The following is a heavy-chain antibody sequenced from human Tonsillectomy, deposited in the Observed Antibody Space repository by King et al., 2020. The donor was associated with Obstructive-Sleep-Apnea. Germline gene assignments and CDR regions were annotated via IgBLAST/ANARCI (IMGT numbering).Heavy chain of an antibody. CDR3: ARGEVGIQLWFAEGGIDY. J-gene: IGHJ4*02. CDR2: INPSGGST. CDR1: GYTFTSYY. Sequence: QLVQSGAEVKKPGASVKVSCKASGYTFTSYYMHWVRQAPGQGLEWMGIINPSGGSTSYAQKFQGRVTMTRDTSTSTVYMELSSLRSEDTAVYYCARGEVGIQLWFAEGGIDYWGQGTLVTVSS. D-gene: IGHD5-18*01. V-gene: IGHV1-46*01.